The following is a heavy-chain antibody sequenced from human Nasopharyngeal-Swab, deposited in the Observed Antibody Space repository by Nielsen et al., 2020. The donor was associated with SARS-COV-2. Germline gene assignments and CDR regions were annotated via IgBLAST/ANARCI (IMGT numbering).Heavy chain of an antibody. Sequence: GGSLRLSCAASGFTFSSYGMHWVRQAPGKGLEWVAVIWYDGSNKYYADSVKGRFTISRDNSKNTLYLQMNSLRAEDTAVYYCARDPYYDILTGYYYYYYMDGWGKGTTVTVSS. CDR1: GFTFSSYG. CDR2: IWYDGSNK. CDR3: ARDPYYDILTGYYYYYYMDG. V-gene: IGHV3-33*01. J-gene: IGHJ6*03. D-gene: IGHD3-9*01.